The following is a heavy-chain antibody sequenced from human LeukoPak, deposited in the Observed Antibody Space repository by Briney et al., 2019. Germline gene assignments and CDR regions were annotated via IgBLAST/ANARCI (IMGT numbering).Heavy chain of an antibody. CDR3: ARHGGYSYGYPYFDY. J-gene: IGHJ4*02. CDR2: IYYSGST. V-gene: IGHV4-59*08. CDR1: GGSISSYY. D-gene: IGHD5-18*01. Sequence: SETLSLTCTVSGGSISSYYWSWIRQPPGKGLEWIGYIYYSGSTNYNPSLKSRVTISVDTSKNQFSLKLSSVTAADTAVYYCARHGGYSYGYPYFDYWGQGTLVTVSS.